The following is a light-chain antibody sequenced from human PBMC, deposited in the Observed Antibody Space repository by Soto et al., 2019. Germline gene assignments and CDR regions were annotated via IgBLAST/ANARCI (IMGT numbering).Light chain of an antibody. V-gene: IGKV1-16*01. Sequence: DIQMPQSPSSLSASVGDRVTIGCRASQNINTYLAWFQQKPGKAPKSLIYAATNLQGGVPSRFSGTGSGTEYSLTISSLQPEDVATYYCQQYERYPPSFGGGTKLDI. CDR2: AAT. J-gene: IGKJ4*01. CDR3: QQYERYPPS. CDR1: QNINTY.